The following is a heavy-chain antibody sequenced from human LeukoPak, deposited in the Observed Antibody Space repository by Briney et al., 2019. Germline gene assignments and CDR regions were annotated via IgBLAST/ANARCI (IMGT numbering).Heavy chain of an antibody. CDR2: IWYDGSNK. CDR3: AKDYCSSTSCYYFDY. J-gene: IGHJ4*02. CDR1: GFTFSSYG. V-gene: IGHV3-33*06. Sequence: GGSLRLSCAASGFTFSSYGMHWVRQAPGKGLEWVAVIWYDGSNKYYADSVKGRFTISRDNSMNTLYLQMNSLRAEDTAVYYCAKDYCSSTSCYYFDYWGQGTLVTVSS. D-gene: IGHD2-2*01.